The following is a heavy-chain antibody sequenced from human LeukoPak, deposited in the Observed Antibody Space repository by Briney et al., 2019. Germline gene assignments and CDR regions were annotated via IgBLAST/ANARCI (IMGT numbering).Heavy chain of an antibody. Sequence: ASVKVSCKASGYTFTGCYMHWVRQAPGQGLEWMGWINPNSGGTNYAQKFQGRVTMTRDTSISTAYMELSRLRSDDTAVYYCARTGRLRFTGGFDIWGQGTMVTVSS. D-gene: IGHD4-17*01. CDR2: INPNSGGT. CDR1: GYTFTGCY. V-gene: IGHV1-2*02. CDR3: ARTGRLRFTGGFDI. J-gene: IGHJ3*02.